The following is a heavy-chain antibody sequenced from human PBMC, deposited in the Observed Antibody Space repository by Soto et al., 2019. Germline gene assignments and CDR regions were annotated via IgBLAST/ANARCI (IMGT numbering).Heavy chain of an antibody. J-gene: IGHJ4*02. CDR3: ARDTSKNYEFWTGYYLSD. CDR2: ITGTGGNM. D-gene: IGHD3-3*01. V-gene: IGHV3-23*01. CDR1: GFTFTNYA. Sequence: EVQLLESGGRLVRPGGSLRLACEASGFTFTNYAMAWVRQAPGKGLEWVSGITGTGGNMYYADSARGRFIISRENSRNTLFLQLNSLRVEDTAVYFCARDTSKNYEFWTGYYLSDWGQGALVTVTS.